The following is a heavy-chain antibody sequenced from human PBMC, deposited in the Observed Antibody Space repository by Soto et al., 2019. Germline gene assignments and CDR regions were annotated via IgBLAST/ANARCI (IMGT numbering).Heavy chain of an antibody. Sequence: PSETLSLTCSVSGGSISGSYWSWIRQSPGKGLEWLGYVYYTVSTNYSPSLRSRVSISVDTSKNEFSLGLSSVTAANTAVYFCARSVTGPGTYIVYWDQGTQVTVSS. CDR2: VYYTVST. J-gene: IGHJ4*02. CDR1: GGSISGSY. CDR3: ARSVTGPGTYIVY. V-gene: IGHV4-59*01. D-gene: IGHD6-13*01.